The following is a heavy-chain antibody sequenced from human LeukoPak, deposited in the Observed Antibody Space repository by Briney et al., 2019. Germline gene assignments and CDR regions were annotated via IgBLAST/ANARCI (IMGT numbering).Heavy chain of an antibody. CDR1: GFTFSSYG. Sequence: HPGGSLRLSCAASGFTFSSYGMHWVRQAPGKGLEWVAVMSYDGSNKYYADSVKGRFTISRDNSKNTLYLQMNSLRAEDTAVYYCAKSEDYYGSGSYYRSWGQGTLVTVSS. V-gene: IGHV3-30*18. CDR3: AKSEDYYGSGSYYRS. D-gene: IGHD3-10*01. CDR2: MSYDGSNK. J-gene: IGHJ4*02.